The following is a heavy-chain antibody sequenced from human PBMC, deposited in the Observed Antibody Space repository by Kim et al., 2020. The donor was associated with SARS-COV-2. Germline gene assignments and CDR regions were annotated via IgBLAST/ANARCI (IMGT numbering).Heavy chain of an antibody. CDR2: ISWNSGSI. CDR1: GFTFDDYA. V-gene: IGHV3-9*01. Sequence: GGSLRLSCAASGFTFDDYAMHWVRQAPGKGLEWVSGISWNSGSIGYADSVKGRFTISRDNAKNSLYLQMNSLRAEDTALYYCAKGVGGLVNSINWFDPWGQGTLVTVSS. J-gene: IGHJ5*02. D-gene: IGHD1-26*01. CDR3: AKGVGGLVNSINWFDP.